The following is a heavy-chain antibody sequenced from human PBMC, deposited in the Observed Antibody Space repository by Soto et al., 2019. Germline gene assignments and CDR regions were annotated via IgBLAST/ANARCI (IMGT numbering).Heavy chain of an antibody. Sequence: EVQLVESGGGLVKPGWSLRLSCAASGFTFSTYSMNWVRQTPGKGLEWVSSISSSSTYIYYADSVKGRFTISRDNAKNSLYLQMNSLRGEDTAVYYCARGIAVAETWWYDPWGQGTLVTVSS. V-gene: IGHV3-21*01. J-gene: IGHJ5*02. D-gene: IGHD6-19*01. CDR1: GFTFSTYS. CDR3: ARGIAVAETWWYDP. CDR2: ISSSSTYI.